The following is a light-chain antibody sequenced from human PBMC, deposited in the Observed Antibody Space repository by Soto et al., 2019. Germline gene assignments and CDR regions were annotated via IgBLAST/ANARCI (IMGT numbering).Light chain of an antibody. CDR3: QEYNNYPRK. CDR2: AAS. V-gene: IGKV1D-16*01. Sequence: DIQMTQSPSAVAASVVDRVTITCLASQDISSWLAWYQQKPGKAPNLLIYAASSFQSGVPSRFSGSGSGTDFTLTISNLQPDDFATYFCQEYNNYPRKCGQGTTGVIK. CDR1: QDISSW. J-gene: IGKJ1*01.